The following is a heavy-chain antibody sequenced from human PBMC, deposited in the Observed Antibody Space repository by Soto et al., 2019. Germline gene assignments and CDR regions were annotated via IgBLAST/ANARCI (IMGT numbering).Heavy chain of an antibody. CDR1: GFTFSSYG. J-gene: IGHJ6*02. V-gene: IGHV3-33*01. CDR3: ARDFGRVVVVAAYYYGMDV. CDR2: IWYDGSNK. D-gene: IGHD2-15*01. Sequence: QVQLVESGGGVVQPGRSLRLSCAASGFTFSSYGMHWVRQAPGKGLEWVAVIWYDGSNKYYADSVKGRFTISRDNSKNTLYLQMNSLRAEDTAVYYCARDFGRVVVVAAYYYGMDVWGQGTTVTVSS.